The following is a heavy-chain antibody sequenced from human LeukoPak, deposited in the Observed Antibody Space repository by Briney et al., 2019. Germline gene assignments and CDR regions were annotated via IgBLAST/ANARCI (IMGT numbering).Heavy chain of an antibody. D-gene: IGHD2-2*01. V-gene: IGHV1-69*05. Sequence: ASVKVSCKTSGYTFTDFALTWVRQAPGQGLEWMGGIIPIFGTANYAQKFQGRVTITTDESTSTAYMELSSLRAEDTAVYYCARDRVVGPRKDWFDPWGQGTLVTVSS. CDR2: IIPIFGTA. CDR1: GYTFTDFA. J-gene: IGHJ5*02. CDR3: ARDRVVGPRKDWFDP.